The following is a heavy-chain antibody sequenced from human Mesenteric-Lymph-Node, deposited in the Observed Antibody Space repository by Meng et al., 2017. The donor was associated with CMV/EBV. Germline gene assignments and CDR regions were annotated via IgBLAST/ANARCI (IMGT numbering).Heavy chain of an antibody. J-gene: IGHJ4*02. D-gene: IGHD3-22*01. V-gene: IGHV3-74*01. CDR3: AKVAHSSGYPPNY. Sequence: GGSLRLSCAASGFTFSSYWMHWVRQAPGKGLVWVSRINSDGSSTSYADSVKGRFTISRDNSKNTLYLQMNSLRAEDTAVYYCAKVAHSSGYPPNYWGQGTLVTVSS. CDR2: INSDGSST. CDR1: GFTFSSYW.